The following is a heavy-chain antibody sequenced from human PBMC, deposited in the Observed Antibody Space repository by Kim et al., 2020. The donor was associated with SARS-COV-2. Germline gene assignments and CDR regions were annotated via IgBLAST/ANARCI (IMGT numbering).Heavy chain of an antibody. CDR1: GGTFSSYA. CDR3: ARDTGYCSGGSCYDYYYGMDV. V-gene: IGHV1-69*13. Sequence: SVKVSCKASGGTFSSYAISWVRQAPGQGLEWMGGIIPIFGTANYAQKFQGRVTITADESTSTAYMELSSLRSEYTAVYYCARDTGYCSGGSCYDYYYGMDVWGQGTTVTVSS. J-gene: IGHJ6*02. D-gene: IGHD2-15*01. CDR2: IIPIFGTA.